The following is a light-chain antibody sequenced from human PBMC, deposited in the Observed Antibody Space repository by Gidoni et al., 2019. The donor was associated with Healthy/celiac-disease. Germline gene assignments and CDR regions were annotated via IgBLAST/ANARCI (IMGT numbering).Light chain of an antibody. Sequence: IVLTQSPATLSLSPGERATLSCRASQSVSSYLAWYQQKPGQAPRLLIYDASNRATGIPARFSGSGSGTDFTLTISSLEPEDFAVYYCLQRSNWLTFGGGTKVEIK. CDR3: LQRSNWLT. J-gene: IGKJ4*01. CDR1: QSVSSY. CDR2: DAS. V-gene: IGKV3-11*01.